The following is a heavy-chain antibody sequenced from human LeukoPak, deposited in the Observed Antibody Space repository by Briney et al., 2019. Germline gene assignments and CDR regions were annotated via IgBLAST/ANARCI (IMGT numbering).Heavy chain of an antibody. J-gene: IGHJ4*02. CDR3: VRDLQSGYSSGAFDY. Sequence: GGSLRLSSGASAFTFCCKPRSWVRQAPGKGLEWVSAIIGSGGSTYYADSVKGRFTLSRDNSKNTLYLQMNSLRVEKSDVYYCVRDLQSGYSSGAFDYWGQGTLVTVSS. V-gene: IGHV3-23*01. CDR1: AFTFCCKP. D-gene: IGHD5-18*01. CDR2: IIGSGGST.